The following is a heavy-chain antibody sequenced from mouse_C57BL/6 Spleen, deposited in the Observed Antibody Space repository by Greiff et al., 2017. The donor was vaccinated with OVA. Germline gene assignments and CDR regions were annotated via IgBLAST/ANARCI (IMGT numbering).Heavy chain of an antibody. Sequence: EVKVVESGGGLVQPGGSMKLSCVASGFTFCNYWMNWVRQSPEKGLEWVAQIRLKSDNYATHYAESVKGRFTISRDDSKSSVYLQMNNLRAEDTGIYYCTGGNWDGYFDVWGTGTTVTVSS. D-gene: IGHD4-1*01. CDR2: IRLKSDNYAT. CDR3: TGGNWDGYFDV. CDR1: GFTFCNYW. J-gene: IGHJ1*03. V-gene: IGHV6-3*01.